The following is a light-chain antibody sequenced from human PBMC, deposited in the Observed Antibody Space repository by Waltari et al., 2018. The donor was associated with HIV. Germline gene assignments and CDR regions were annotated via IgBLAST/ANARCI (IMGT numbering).Light chain of an antibody. J-gene: IGLJ3*02. CDR3: GTWDSSLSVGL. V-gene: IGLV1-51*01. CDR2: DIN. CDR1: SSNIGNNY. Sequence: QFVLTQAPSVSAAPGQNVTISCSGSSSNIGNNYVSWYQHFPGTAPKLLIHDINKRPSGIPDRFSGSKSGTSATLAIAGLQTGDEADYYCGTWDSSLSVGLFGGGTKVTVL.